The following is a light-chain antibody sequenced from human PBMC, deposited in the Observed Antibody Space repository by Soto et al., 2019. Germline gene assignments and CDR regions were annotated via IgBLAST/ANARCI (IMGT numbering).Light chain of an antibody. CDR2: DAS. J-gene: IGKJ5*01. Sequence: EIVLTQSPATLSLSPGERATLSCRASQSVSSYLAWYQQKPGQAPRLLIYDASNRATGIPARFSASGSATDFTLTISILEAEDSAVYYCQQRGNWITFGPGTRLEIQ. CDR1: QSVSSY. CDR3: QQRGNWIT. V-gene: IGKV3-11*01.